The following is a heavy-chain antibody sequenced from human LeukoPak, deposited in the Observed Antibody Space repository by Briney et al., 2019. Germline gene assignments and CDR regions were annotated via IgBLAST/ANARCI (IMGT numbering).Heavy chain of an antibody. Sequence: GGSLRLSCAASGFTFSSYWMSWVRQAPGKGLEWVANIKQDGSEKYYVDSVKGRFTISRDNSKNTLYLQMNSLRAEDTAVYYCAKRLMGATTVDYWGQGTLVTVSS. D-gene: IGHD1-26*01. CDR2: IKQDGSEK. CDR1: GFTFSSYW. CDR3: AKRLMGATTVDY. V-gene: IGHV3-7*03. J-gene: IGHJ4*02.